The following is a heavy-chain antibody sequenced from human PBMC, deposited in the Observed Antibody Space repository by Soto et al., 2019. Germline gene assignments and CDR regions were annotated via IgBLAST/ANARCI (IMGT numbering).Heavy chain of an antibody. CDR3: ARVDPPANS. J-gene: IGHJ4*02. CDR1: GFTFSDDY. V-gene: IGHV3-11*01. CDR2: ISSSGSTI. D-gene: IGHD2-2*01. Sequence: PGXTLRLACAASGFTFSDDYRSWIRQAPGKGLEWVSYISSSGSTIYYADSVKGRFAISRDNAKNSLYLQMNSLRAEDTAVYYCARVDPPANSWGQGTLVTVSS.